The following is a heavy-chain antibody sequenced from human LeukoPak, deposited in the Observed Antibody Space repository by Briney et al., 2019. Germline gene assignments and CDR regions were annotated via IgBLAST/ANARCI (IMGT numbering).Heavy chain of an antibody. Sequence: SETLSLTCTVSGGSISSYCWSWIRQPPGKGLEWIGYIYYSGSTYYNPSLKSRVTISVDTSKNQFSLKLSSVTAADTAVYYCARDRAYGDYFDYWGQGTLVTVSS. J-gene: IGHJ4*02. CDR1: GGSISSYC. CDR2: IYYSGST. D-gene: IGHD4-17*01. V-gene: IGHV4-30-4*08. CDR3: ARDRAYGDYFDY.